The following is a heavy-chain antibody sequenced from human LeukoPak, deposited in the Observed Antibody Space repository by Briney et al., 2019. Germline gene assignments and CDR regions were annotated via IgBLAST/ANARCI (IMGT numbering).Heavy chain of an antibody. V-gene: IGHV3-43*02. CDR3: AKAGWGIAAASPDYYYYGMDV. CDR2: ISGDGGST. CDR1: GFTFGDYA. Sequence: GGSLRLSCAASGFTFGDYAMHWVRQAPGKGLEWVSLISGDGGSTYYADSVKGRFTIARDNSKNSLYLQMNSLRTEDTALYYRAKAGWGIAAASPDYYYYGMDVWGQGTTVTVSS. J-gene: IGHJ6*02. D-gene: IGHD6-13*01.